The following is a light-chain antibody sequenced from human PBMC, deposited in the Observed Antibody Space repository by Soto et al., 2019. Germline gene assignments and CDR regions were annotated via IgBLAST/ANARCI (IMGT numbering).Light chain of an antibody. CDR1: QSIDNW. Sequence: DIQMTQSPSFVSASVGDRVTITCRASQSIDNWLAWYQQKPGKAPKLLIYDASTLESGVSSGFSGSGSGTEFTLTSSSLRPDDFATYFCQHYDTFPYTVGQGTKLEIK. CDR2: DAS. J-gene: IGKJ2*01. V-gene: IGKV1-5*01. CDR3: QHYDTFPYT.